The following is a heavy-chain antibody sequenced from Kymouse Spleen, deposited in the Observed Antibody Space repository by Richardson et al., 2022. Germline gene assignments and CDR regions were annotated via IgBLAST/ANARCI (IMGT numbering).Heavy chain of an antibody. D-gene: IGHD1-20*01,IGHD1-7*01. V-gene: IGHV3-30*18. Sequence: QVQLVESGGGVVQPGRSLRLSCAASGFTFSSYGMHWVRQAPGKGLEWVAVISYDGSNKYYADSVKGRFTISRDNSKNTLYLQMNSLRAEDTAVYYCAKGYNWNLFDYWGQGTLVTVSS. CDR2: ISYDGSNK. J-gene: IGHJ4*02. CDR1: GFTFSSYG. CDR3: AKGYNWNLFDY.